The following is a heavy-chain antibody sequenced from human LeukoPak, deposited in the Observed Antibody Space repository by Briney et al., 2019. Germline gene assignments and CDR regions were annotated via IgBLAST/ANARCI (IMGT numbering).Heavy chain of an antibody. V-gene: IGHV3-30*18. Sequence: SGRSPRLSCAASGFTFSSYGMHWVRQAPGKGLEWVAVISYDGSNKYYADSVKGRFTISRDNSKNTLYLQMNSLRAEDTAVYYCAKDLWFGESASDYWGQGTLVTVSS. CDR1: GFTFSSYG. D-gene: IGHD3-10*01. J-gene: IGHJ4*02. CDR2: ISYDGSNK. CDR3: AKDLWFGESASDY.